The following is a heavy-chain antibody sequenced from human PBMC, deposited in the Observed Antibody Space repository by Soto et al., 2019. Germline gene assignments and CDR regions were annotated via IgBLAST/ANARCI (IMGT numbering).Heavy chain of an antibody. CDR1: ADTFNSYS. Sequence: QVQLVQSGAEVKKPGSSVKVSCKASADTFNSYSLSWLRQAPGQRLEGMGGITPVFGTADYAQSFEDRLTITADDSTRTVYMELSSLRSDDTAVYYCARSLEGTTVTNWFDPWGQGALVTVSS. CDR2: ITPVFGTA. CDR3: ARSLEGTTVTNWFDP. J-gene: IGHJ5*02. V-gene: IGHV1-69*01. D-gene: IGHD4-17*01.